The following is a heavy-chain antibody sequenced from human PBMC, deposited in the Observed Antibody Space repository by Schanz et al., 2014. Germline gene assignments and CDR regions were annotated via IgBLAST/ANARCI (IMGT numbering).Heavy chain of an antibody. Sequence: KASGGTFSSFGINWVRQAPGQWLEWMGRIIPSLGLANYEQKFLDKVTITADTSTSTVYMDLRSLRSDDTAVNYCACGDLCMSPWCQGTRGTDSP. CDR1: GGTFSSFG. J-gene: IGHJ5*02. CDR2: IIPSLGLA. CDR3: ACGDLCMSP. D-gene: IGHD2-21*01. V-gene: IGHV1-69*04.